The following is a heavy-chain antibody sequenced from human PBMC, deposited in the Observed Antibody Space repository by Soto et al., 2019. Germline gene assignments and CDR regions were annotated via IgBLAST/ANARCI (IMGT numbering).Heavy chain of an antibody. V-gene: IGHV1-18*01. Sequence: GASVKVSCKASGYTFTSYGISWVRQAPGQGLEWMGWISAYNGNTNYAQKLQGRVTMTTDTSTSTAYMELRSLRSDDTAVYYCAILWFGAQYYYYGMDVWGQGTTVTVSS. CDR1: GYTFTSYG. CDR2: ISAYNGNT. CDR3: AILWFGAQYYYYGMDV. D-gene: IGHD3-10*01. J-gene: IGHJ6*02.